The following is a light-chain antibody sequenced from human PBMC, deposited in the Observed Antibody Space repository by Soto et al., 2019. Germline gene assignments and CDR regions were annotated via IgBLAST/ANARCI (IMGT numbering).Light chain of an antibody. CDR3: QQSYSTPRFT. J-gene: IGKJ3*01. V-gene: IGKV1-39*01. CDR2: AAS. Sequence: DIQMTQSPSSLSASVGDRVTITCRGSQSISSDLNWYQQKPGKAPKLLIYAASSLQSGVPSRFSGSGSGTDFTLTISSLQPEDFATYYCQQSYSTPRFTFGPGTKVDIK. CDR1: QSISSD.